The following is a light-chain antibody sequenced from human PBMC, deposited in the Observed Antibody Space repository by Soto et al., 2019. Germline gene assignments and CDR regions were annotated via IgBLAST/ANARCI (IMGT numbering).Light chain of an antibody. CDR3: ATWDDSLKGPV. V-gene: IGLV2-14*02. CDR1: SSDVVNDLL. CDR2: EGT. J-gene: IGLJ3*02. Sequence: QSALTQPASVSGSPGQSITISCTGTSSDVVNDLLVSWYQQQPGKAPKLMIYEGTKRPAGVSDRFSGSKSGTSASLAITGLQSEDEADYYCATWDDSLKGPVFGGGTKLTVL.